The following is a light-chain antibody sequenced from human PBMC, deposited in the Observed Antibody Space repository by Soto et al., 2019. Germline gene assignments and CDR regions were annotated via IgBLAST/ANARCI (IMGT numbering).Light chain of an antibody. J-gene: IGKJ5*01. CDR2: GAS. CDR3: QQYGSSSEIT. V-gene: IGKV3-20*01. Sequence: EIVLTQSPGTLSLSPGERATLSCRASQSVAGSYLAWYQQKPGQAPRLLIYGASSRATGFPDRFSGSGSGTDFTLTISGLEPEDSAVYYCQQYGSSSEITFGQGTRLEI. CDR1: QSVAGSY.